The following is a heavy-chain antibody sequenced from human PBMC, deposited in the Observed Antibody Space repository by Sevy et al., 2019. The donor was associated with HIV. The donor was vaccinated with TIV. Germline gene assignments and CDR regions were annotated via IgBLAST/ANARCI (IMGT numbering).Heavy chain of an antibody. CDR2: INPNSGGT. Sequence: ASVKVSCKASGYTFTGYYMHWVRQAPGQGLEWMGWINPNSGGTNYAQKFQGRVTMTRDTSISTAYMELSRLRSDDTAVYYCARSISAGNPDAFDIGGQGTMVTVSS. CDR1: GYTFTGYY. J-gene: IGHJ3*02. CDR3: ARSISAGNPDAFDI. D-gene: IGHD3-3*02. V-gene: IGHV1-2*02.